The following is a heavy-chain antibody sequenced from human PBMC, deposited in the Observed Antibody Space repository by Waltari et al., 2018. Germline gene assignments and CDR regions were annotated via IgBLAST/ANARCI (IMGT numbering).Heavy chain of an antibody. V-gene: IGHV1-69*05. Sequence: QVQLVQSGAEVKKPGSSVTVSCKASGGTFSSFAISWVRQAPGQGLEWMGGIIPIFGTANYAQKFQGRVTITTDESTSTAYMELSSLRSEDTAVYYCARAPNNWIPEGPFDYWGQGTLVTVSS. D-gene: IGHD1-20*01. CDR3: ARAPNNWIPEGPFDY. CDR2: IIPIFGTA. CDR1: GGTFSSFA. J-gene: IGHJ4*02.